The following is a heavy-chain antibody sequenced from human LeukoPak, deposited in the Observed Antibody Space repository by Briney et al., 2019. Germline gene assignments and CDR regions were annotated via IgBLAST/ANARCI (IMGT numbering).Heavy chain of an antibody. J-gene: IGHJ3*01. CDR1: GFSFREYP. V-gene: IGHV3-30-3*01. D-gene: IGHD3-9*01. CDR2: ISNDGSNE. Sequence: GGSLRLSCVASGFSFREYPIHWVRQAPGKGLEWVAVISNDGSNEYDAEFVKGRFTMSRDNSKNTVFLDMNNLRAEDTAVYYCARAQISIISSGQYLDVWGQGTLVTVSS. CDR3: ARAQISIISSGQYLDV.